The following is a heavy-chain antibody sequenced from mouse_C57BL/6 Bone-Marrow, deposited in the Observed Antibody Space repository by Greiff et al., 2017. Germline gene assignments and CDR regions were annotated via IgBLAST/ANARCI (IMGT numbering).Heavy chain of an antibody. V-gene: IGHV1-55*01. CDR1: GYTFTSYW. Sequence: VKLQESGAELVKPGASVKMSCKASGYTFTSYWITWVKQRPGQGLEWIGDIYPGSGCTNYNEKFKSKATLTVDTSSSTAYMQLSSLTSEDSAVYYCVGNLLWLLPYYFDYWGQGTTLTVSS. CDR2: IYPGSGCT. J-gene: IGHJ2*01. D-gene: IGHD2-9*01. CDR3: VGNLLWLLPYYFDY.